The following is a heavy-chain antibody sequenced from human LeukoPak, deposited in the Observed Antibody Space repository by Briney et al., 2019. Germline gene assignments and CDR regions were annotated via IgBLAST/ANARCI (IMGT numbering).Heavy chain of an antibody. J-gene: IGHJ4*01. CDR2: ISSGGSDK. CDR1: GFTLSDYY. V-gene: IGHV3-11*01. CDR3: ARDSPGVYSSGDY. D-gene: IGHD3-22*01. Sequence: GGSLRLSCAASGFTLSDYYVHWMRQTPGKGLEWISYISSGGSDKYYADSVKGRFTTSRDNAKKAVYLQMNSLRVDDTAVYYCARDSPGVYSSGDYWGQGTLVIVSS.